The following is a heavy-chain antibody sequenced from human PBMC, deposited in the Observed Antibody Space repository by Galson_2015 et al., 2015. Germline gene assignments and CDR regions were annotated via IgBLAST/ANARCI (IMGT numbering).Heavy chain of an antibody. CDR1: GFTFSSYG. D-gene: IGHD3-10*01. Sequence: SLRLSCAASGFTFSSYGMHWVRQAPGKGLEWVAVIWYDGSNKYYADSVKGRFTISRDNSKNTLYLQMSSLRAEDTAVYYCARDLVVQGVIEYYFDYWGQGTLVTVSS. V-gene: IGHV3-33*01. CDR2: IWYDGSNK. J-gene: IGHJ4*02. CDR3: ARDLVVQGVIEYYFDY.